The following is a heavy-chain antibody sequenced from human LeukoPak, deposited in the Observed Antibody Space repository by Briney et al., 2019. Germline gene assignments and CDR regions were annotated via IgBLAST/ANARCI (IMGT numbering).Heavy chain of an antibody. CDR3: ARGQYYYDSSGSRYFDY. Sequence: PSETLSLTCSVSGDSISYYYWNWIRQPPGKGLEWIGYIYYSGSTNYNPSLKSRLTISLDTSKNQFSLKLSSVTAADTAVYYCARGQYYYDSSGSRYFDYWGQGTPVTVSS. CDR2: IYYSGST. CDR1: GDSISYYY. V-gene: IGHV4-59*01. D-gene: IGHD3-22*01. J-gene: IGHJ4*02.